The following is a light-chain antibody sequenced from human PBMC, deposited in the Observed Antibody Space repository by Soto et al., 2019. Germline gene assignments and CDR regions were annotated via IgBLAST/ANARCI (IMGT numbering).Light chain of an antibody. CDR2: AAS. Sequence: DIQMTQFPSSLSASVGDRVTITCRASQGIRNDLAWYQQKPGNAPKRLMHAASSWQSGVPSRFSGSGSGTEFTLAISSLQPEDFATFYCLQHSTYPLTFGQGTKVEIK. V-gene: IGKV1-17*01. CDR1: QGIRND. CDR3: LQHSTYPLT. J-gene: IGKJ1*01.